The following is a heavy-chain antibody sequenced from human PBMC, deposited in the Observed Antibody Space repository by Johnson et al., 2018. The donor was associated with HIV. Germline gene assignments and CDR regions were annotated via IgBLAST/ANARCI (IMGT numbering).Heavy chain of an antibody. CDR2: IRYDGSNK. D-gene: IGHD1-14*01. CDR1: GFTFSDYY. V-gene: IGHV3-30*02. J-gene: IGHJ3*02. Sequence: QVQLVESGGGFIQPGESLRLSCAASGFTFSDYYINWIRQAPGKGLEWVAFIRYDGSNKYYADSVKDRFTISRDNSKNTLYLQMNSLKTEDTAVYYCARGPKNPGLDAFDIWGQGTVVTVSS. CDR3: ARGPKNPGLDAFDI.